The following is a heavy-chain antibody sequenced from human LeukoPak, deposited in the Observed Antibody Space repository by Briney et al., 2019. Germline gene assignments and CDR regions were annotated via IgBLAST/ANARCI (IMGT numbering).Heavy chain of an antibody. V-gene: IGHV4-59*01. D-gene: IGHD4-17*01. CDR3: AKGVTTFDY. Sequence: SETLSLTCTVFGGSISNYYWSWIRQPPGKGLEWIGFAHYSGNTDYNPSLMSRITVSVDASKNQFSLKLNSVTAADTAVYYCAKGVTTFDYWGQGMLVTVSS. CDR2: AHYSGNT. CDR1: GGSISNYY. J-gene: IGHJ4*02.